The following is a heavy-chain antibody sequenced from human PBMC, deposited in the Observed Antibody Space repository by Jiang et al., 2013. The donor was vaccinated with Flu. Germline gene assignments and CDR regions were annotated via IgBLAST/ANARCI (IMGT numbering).Heavy chain of an antibody. D-gene: IGHD5-12*01. J-gene: IGHJ6*03. CDR1: GYTFTDYN. Sequence: SGAEVKKPGATVKISCKVSGYTFTDYNMHWVQQVPGKGLEWMGLVDPEDGKPVYAERFQGRVIFTADTSTDTAYMELSSLRSEDTAVYYCATDQKVSDIEDTGPYNYYYMAFWGKGTTVIVSS. CDR2: VDPEDGKP. V-gene: IGHV1-69-2*01. CDR3: ATDQKVSDIEDTGPYNYYYMAF.